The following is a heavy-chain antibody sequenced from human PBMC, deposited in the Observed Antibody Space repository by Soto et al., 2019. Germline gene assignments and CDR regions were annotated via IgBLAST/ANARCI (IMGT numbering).Heavy chain of an antibody. D-gene: IGHD3-22*01. CDR3: AKWHTYYYDSRGFSGFDC. V-gene: IGHV3-23*01. CDR1: GFTFSSYA. Sequence: EVQLLESGGGLVQPGGSLRLSCAASGFTFSSYAMTWVRQAPGKGLEWVSAMSGGGDTTYYADSVKGRFTISRDNSRNTLYLQMNSLRGEDTAAYYCAKWHTYYYDSRGFSGFDCWGRGTLVTVSS. J-gene: IGHJ4*02. CDR2: MSGGGDTT.